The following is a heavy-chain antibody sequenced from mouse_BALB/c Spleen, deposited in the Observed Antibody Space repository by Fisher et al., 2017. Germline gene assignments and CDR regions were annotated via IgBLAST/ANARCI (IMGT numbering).Heavy chain of an antibody. Sequence: KFKGKATLTADKSSSTAYMQLSSLASEDSAVYYCARSHYRYGLMDYWGQGTSVTVSS. CDR3: ARSHYRYGLMDY. V-gene: IGHV1-87*01. D-gene: IGHD2-14*01. J-gene: IGHJ4*01.